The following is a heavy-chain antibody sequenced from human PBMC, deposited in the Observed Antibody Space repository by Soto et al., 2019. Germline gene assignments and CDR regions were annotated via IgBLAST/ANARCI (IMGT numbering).Heavy chain of an antibody. CDR1: GGTFRSYS. D-gene: IGHD3-22*01. CDR2: IVPRFGRG. J-gene: IGHJ4*02. CDR3: ARVAWDHDTSGYYLFDY. V-gene: IGHV1-69*01. Sequence: QVQLGQSGAEVKKPGSSVTVSCKASGGTFRSYSFSWVRQAPGLGLEWMGGIVPRFGRGNYAQKFQGRVTITADESTSTVYMELDSLRSEDLAVYYGARVAWDHDTSGYYLFDYWGQRTLVTVSS.